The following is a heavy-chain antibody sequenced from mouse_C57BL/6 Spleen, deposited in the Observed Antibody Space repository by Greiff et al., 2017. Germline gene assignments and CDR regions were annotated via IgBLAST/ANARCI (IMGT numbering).Heavy chain of an antibody. V-gene: IGHV5-17*01. CDR3: AREGYGYDAWFAY. CDR2: ISSGSSTI. D-gene: IGHD2-2*01. Sequence: EVKLVESGGGLVKPGGSLKLSCAASGFTFSDYGMHWVRQAPEKGLEWVAYISSGSSTIYYADTVKGRFTISRDNAKNTLFLQMTSLRSEDTAMYYCAREGYGYDAWFAYWGQGTLVTVSA. CDR1: GFTFSDYG. J-gene: IGHJ3*01.